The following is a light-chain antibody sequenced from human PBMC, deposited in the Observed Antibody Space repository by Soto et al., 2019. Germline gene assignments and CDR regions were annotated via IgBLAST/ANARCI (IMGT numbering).Light chain of an antibody. Sequence: EIVLTQSPVTLSLSPGERATLSCRASQSVSNYLAWYQQKPGQAPRLLIYDASNRATGIPPRFSGSGSGTDFTLTISSLEPEDFAVYYCQQRSHWPSVGGGTKVEIK. CDR3: QQRSHWPS. V-gene: IGKV3-11*01. CDR1: QSVSNY. CDR2: DAS. J-gene: IGKJ4*01.